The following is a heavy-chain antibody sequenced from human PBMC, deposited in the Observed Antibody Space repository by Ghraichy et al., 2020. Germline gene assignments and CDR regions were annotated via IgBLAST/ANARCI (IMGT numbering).Heavy chain of an antibody. D-gene: IGHD6-13*01. CDR1: GFTFSTFW. CDR3: ARDPAAWEH. J-gene: IGHJ4*02. V-gene: IGHV3-7*01. CDR2: IKDDGSER. Sequence: GGSLRLSCAASGFTFSTFWMSWVRQAPGKGLEWVANIKDDGSERYYVDSVKGRFTISRDNAKNSLYLQMNSLRGEDTAVYYCARDPAAWEHWGQGTLVTVPS.